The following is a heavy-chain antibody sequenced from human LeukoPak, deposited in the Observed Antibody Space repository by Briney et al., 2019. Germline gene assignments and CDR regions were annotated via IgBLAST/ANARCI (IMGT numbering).Heavy chain of an antibody. CDR3: ARDMSPYGGNGYYYYYGMDV. J-gene: IGHJ6*02. V-gene: IGHV3-30-3*01. D-gene: IGHD4-23*01. CDR1: GFTFSSYA. CDR2: ISYDGSNK. Sequence: GGSLRLSCAASGFTFSSYAMHWVRQAPGKGLEWVAVISYDGSNKYYADSVKGRFTISRDNSKNTLYLQMNSLRAEDTAVYYCARDMSPYGGNGYYYYYGMDVWGQGTTVTVSS.